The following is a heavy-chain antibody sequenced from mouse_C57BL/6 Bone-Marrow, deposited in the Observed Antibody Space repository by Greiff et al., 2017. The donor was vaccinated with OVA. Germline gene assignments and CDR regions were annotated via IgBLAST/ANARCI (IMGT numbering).Heavy chain of an antibody. CDR1: GYTFTSYG. Sequence: VQRVESGAELARPGASVKLSCKASGYTFTSYGISWVKQRTGQGLEWIGEIYPRSGNTYYNEKFKGKATLTADKSSSTAYMELRSLTSEDSAVYFCARSLWYLYYFDYWGQGTTLTVSS. CDR3: ARSLWYLYYFDY. D-gene: IGHD2-1*01. J-gene: IGHJ2*01. CDR2: IYPRSGNT. V-gene: IGHV1-81*01.